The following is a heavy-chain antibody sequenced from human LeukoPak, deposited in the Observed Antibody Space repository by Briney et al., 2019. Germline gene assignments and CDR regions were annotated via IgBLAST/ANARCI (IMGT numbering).Heavy chain of an antibody. V-gene: IGHV3-23*01. CDR2: ISYSGGST. CDR1: GFTFSNYA. J-gene: IGHJ4*02. D-gene: IGHD3-3*01. Sequence: PGGSLRLSCTATGFTFSNYAMSWVRQAPGKGLEWVAGISYSGGSTYYADSVKGQFTISRDNSKNTLYLQMNSLRAEDTAVYYCARARGTPPLRFLEWQRGYFDYWGQGTLVTVSS. CDR3: ARARGTPPLRFLEWQRGYFDY.